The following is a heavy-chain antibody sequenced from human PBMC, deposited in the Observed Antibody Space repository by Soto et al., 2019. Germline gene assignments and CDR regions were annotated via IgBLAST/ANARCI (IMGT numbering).Heavy chain of an antibody. CDR3: ARVPTVCIAAQGPPLNYYYYMDV. CDR1: GYTFTSYD. D-gene: IGHD6-13*01. Sequence: ASVKVSCKASGYTFTSYDINWVRQATGQGLERMGWMNPNSGNTGYAQKYQGRVTMTRNTSISTAYMELSSLRSEDTAVYYCARVPTVCIAAQGPPLNYYYYMDVWGKGTTVTVSS. J-gene: IGHJ6*03. V-gene: IGHV1-8*01. CDR2: MNPNSGNT.